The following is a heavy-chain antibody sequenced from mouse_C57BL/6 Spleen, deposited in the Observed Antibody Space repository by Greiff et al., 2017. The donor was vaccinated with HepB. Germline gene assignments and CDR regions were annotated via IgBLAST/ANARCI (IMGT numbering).Heavy chain of an antibody. CDR1: GYTFTSYW. CDR3: ARAQDYAMEY. Sequence: QVQLQQPGAELVMPGASVKLSCKASGYTFTSYWMHWVKQRPGQGLEWIGEIDPSDSYTNYNQKFKGKSTLTVDKSSSTAYMQLSSLTSEDSAVYYCARAQDYAMEYWGQGTSVTVSS. CDR2: IDPSDSYT. D-gene: IGHD3-2*02. J-gene: IGHJ4*01. V-gene: IGHV1-69*01.